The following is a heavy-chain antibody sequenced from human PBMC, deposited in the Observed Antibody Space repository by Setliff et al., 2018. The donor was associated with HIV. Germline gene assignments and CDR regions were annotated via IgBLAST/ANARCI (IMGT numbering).Heavy chain of an antibody. V-gene: IGHV4-59*02. J-gene: IGHJ4*02. CDR1: GGSVTSYL. D-gene: IGHD2-21*02. CDR3: ARELYGGNSRPFDY. CDR2: VYYTGIT. Sequence: SETLSLTCSISGGSVTSYLWHWFRQPPGKGLEWIGYVYYTGITDNNPSLEGRVTISVDTSKNQVSLRLKSVTTADTAVYYCARELYGGNSRPFDYWGQGALVTVSS.